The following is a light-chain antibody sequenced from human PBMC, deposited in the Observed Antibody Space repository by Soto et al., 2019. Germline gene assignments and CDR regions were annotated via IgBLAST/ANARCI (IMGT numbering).Light chain of an antibody. CDR3: SSYAGSNNFVV. V-gene: IGLV2-8*01. J-gene: IGLJ2*01. CDR1: SSNVGGYNY. CDR2: EVN. Sequence: QSALTQPPSASGSPGQSVTISCTGTSSNVGGYNYVSWYQQHPGKAPQLIIYEVNKRPSGVPDRFSGSKSGNTASLTVSGLQAEDEADYYCSSYAGSNNFVVFGGGTKLTVL.